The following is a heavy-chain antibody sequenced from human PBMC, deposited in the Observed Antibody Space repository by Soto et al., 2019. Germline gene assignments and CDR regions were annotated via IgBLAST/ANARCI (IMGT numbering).Heavy chain of an antibody. V-gene: IGHV4-59*01. Sequence: QVQLQESGPGLVRPSETLSLTCTVSGGSISSYYWSWIRQPPGPGLEWIGYIYYNGSTNYNPTLKGRVTISVDTSKHLFSLKLSSVTDADAAVYCCARRYGDAVDFWGQGTVVTVSS. CDR2: IYYNGST. CDR1: GGSISSYY. J-gene: IGHJ4*02. D-gene: IGHD4-17*01. CDR3: ARRYGDAVDF.